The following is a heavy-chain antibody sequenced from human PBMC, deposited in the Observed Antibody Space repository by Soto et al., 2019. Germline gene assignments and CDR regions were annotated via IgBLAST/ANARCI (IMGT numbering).Heavy chain of an antibody. CDR2: ISSSGTPI. J-gene: IGHJ4*02. CDR3: ARSQGPFWYFDY. Sequence: PGGSLRLSCAASGFTFSDYYMSWIRQAPGKGLVWVSYISSSGTPIYNEDSMKGRFTISRDNAKNELYLQMSRLSAEDTAFYYCARSQGPFWYFDYWGQGILVTVSS. CDR1: GFTFSDYY. V-gene: IGHV3-11*01.